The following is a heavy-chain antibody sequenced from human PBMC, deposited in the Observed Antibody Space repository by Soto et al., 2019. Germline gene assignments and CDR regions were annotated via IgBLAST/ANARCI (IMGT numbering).Heavy chain of an antibody. CDR2: IIPIFGTA. J-gene: IGHJ4*02. CDR3: EMPPNPLPKYDSSGYSHFDY. V-gene: IGHV1-69*06. Sequence: QVQLVQSGAEVKKPGSSVKVSCKASGGTFSSYAISWVRQAPGQGLEWMGGIIPIFGTANYAQKFQGRVTITADKSSSTAYMELSSLRSEDTAVYYCEMPPNPLPKYDSSGYSHFDYWGQGTLVTVSS. CDR1: GGTFSSYA. D-gene: IGHD3-22*01.